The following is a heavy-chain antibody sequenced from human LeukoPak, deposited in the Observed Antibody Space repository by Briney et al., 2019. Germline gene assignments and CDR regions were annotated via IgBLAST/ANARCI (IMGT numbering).Heavy chain of an antibody. CDR3: ARPLYYYDSSGYFDY. CDR2: IGSSGSYI. Sequence: GGSLRLSCAASGFIFSSYNMNWVRQAPGKGLEWVSSIGSSGSYIYYADSVKGRFTISRDNSKNTLYLQMNSLRAEDTAVYYCARPLYYYDSSGYFDYWGQGTLVTVSS. V-gene: IGHV3-21*01. J-gene: IGHJ4*02. CDR1: GFIFSSYN. D-gene: IGHD3-22*01.